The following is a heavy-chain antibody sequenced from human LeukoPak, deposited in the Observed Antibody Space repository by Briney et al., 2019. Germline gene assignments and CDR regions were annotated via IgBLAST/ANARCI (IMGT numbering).Heavy chain of an antibody. CDR1: GFTFSRYW. CDR2: INPDGTTT. CDR3: ARDVSGRDDY. V-gene: IGHV3-74*01. Sequence: PGGSLRLSCAASGFTFSRYWMHWVRQAPGKGLVWVPHINPDGTTTNYADSVKGRFTISRDNTKNTLYLQMNNLKAEDTAVYYCARDVSGRDDYWGQGTLVTVSS. J-gene: IGHJ4*02. D-gene: IGHD6-25*01.